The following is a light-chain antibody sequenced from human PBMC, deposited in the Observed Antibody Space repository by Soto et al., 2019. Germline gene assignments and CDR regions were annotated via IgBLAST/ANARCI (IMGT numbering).Light chain of an antibody. J-gene: IGLJ3*02. CDR1: SSDVSDYNF. Sequence: QSALTQPRSVSGSPGQSVTISCTGASSDVSDYNFVSWYQQYAGKAPKVIIYGVDKRSSGVPDRFSGSKSGNTASLTISGLQTEDEAEYFCCSYTGTYTLVFGGGTKVTVL. V-gene: IGLV2-11*01. CDR3: CSYTGTYTLV. CDR2: GVD.